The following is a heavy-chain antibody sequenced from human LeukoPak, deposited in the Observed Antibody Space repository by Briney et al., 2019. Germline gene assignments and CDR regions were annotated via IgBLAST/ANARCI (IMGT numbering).Heavy chain of an antibody. V-gene: IGHV3-23*01. J-gene: IGHJ4*02. CDR2: IPATGRNT. D-gene: IGHD2-8*02. Sequence: GGSLRLSCVASGFTFSIYAMSWVRQAPGKGLEWVSTIPATGRNTYHADSVKGRFTISRDNSKNAIYLQMNLLRVEDSAVYYCAKAPRISCTGAVCYPFDYWGQGILVTVSS. CDR1: GFTFSIYA. CDR3: AKAPRISCTGAVCYPFDY.